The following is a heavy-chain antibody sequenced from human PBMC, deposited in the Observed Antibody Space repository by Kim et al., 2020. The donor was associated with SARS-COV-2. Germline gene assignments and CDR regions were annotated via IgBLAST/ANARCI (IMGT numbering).Heavy chain of an antibody. D-gene: IGHD3-10*01. CDR1: GGSISSYY. J-gene: IGHJ2*01. CDR3: ARMRGVVRYFDL. Sequence: SETLSLTCTVSGGSISSYYWSWIRQPPGKGLEWIGYIYYTGSTNYNPSLKGRVTISVDTSKNQFSLNLNSVTAADTAVYFCARMRGVVRYFDLWGRGTLV. V-gene: IGHV4-59*08. CDR2: IYYTGST.